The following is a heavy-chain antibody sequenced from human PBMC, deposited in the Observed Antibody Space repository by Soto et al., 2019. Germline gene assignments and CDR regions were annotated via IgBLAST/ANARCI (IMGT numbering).Heavy chain of an antibody. CDR2: VYHSGNT. J-gene: IGHJ4*02. Sequence: SETLSLTCAVSGDSISSDKWWSWVRQPPGKGLEWIGEVYHSGNTNYNPSLKSRVIISVDKSKNQFSLKLSSVTDADTAMYYCASGESQEQREYWAQGTPVTVSA. CDR1: GDSISSDKW. D-gene: IGHD3-10*01. CDR3: ASGESQEQREY. V-gene: IGHV4-4*02.